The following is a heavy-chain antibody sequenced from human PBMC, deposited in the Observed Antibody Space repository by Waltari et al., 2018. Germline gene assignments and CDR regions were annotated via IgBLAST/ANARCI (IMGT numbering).Heavy chain of an antibody. Sequence: QVQLQESGPGLVKPSETLSLTCTVSGGSISTSKYYWGWIRQTPGKGLEWIGNMYYTGSTNYNPSLKSRVPISVDTSKNQFSLKRSSVTAADTAVYYCARDSVAGFDYWGQGTLVTVSS. J-gene: IGHJ4*02. CDR2: MYYTGST. D-gene: IGHD6-19*01. CDR3: ARDSVAGFDY. V-gene: IGHV4-39*07. CDR1: GGSISTSKYY.